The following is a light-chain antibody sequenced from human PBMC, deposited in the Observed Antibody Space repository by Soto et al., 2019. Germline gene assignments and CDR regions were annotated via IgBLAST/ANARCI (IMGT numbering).Light chain of an antibody. J-gene: IGKJ1*01. Sequence: DIQMTQSPSTLSGSVGDRVTITCRASQTISSWLAWYQQKPGKAPKLLIYKASTFKSGVPSRFSGSGSGTEFTLTISSLQHDDFETYYCQHYNSYSEALGQGTKVDIK. V-gene: IGKV1-5*03. CDR3: QHYNSYSEA. CDR2: KAS. CDR1: QTISSW.